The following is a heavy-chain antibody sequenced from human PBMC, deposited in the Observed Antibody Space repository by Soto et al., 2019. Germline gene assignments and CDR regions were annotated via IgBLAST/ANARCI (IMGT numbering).Heavy chain of an antibody. J-gene: IGHJ4*02. CDR1: GYTFTSYG. D-gene: IGHD6-19*01. Sequence: QVQLVQSGAEVKKPGASVKVSCKASGYTFTSYGISWVRQAPGQGLEWLGWVSTYNGKTSYVQKFQGRVTMTTDTSTSTAYMELRSLRSDDTAVYYCARDEEYSSGPPPLDYWGQGTLVTVSS. V-gene: IGHV1-18*01. CDR3: ARDEEYSSGPPPLDY. CDR2: VSTYNGKT.